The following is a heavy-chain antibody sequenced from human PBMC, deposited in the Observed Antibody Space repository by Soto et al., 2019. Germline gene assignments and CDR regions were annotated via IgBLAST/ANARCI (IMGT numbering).Heavy chain of an antibody. Sequence: GGSLRLSCAASGFTFSSYWMSWVRQAPGKGLEWVANIKQDGSEKYYVDSVKGRFTISRDNAKNSLYLQMNSLRAEDTAVYYCARVIDCSSTSCYYFDYWGQGTLVTVSA. CDR2: IKQDGSEK. J-gene: IGHJ4*02. V-gene: IGHV3-7*01. D-gene: IGHD2-2*01. CDR1: GFTFSSYW. CDR3: ARVIDCSSTSCYYFDY.